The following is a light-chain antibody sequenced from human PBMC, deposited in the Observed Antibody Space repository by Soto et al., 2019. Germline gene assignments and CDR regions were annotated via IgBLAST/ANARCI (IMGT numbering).Light chain of an antibody. J-gene: IGLJ1*01. V-gene: IGLV1-44*01. CDR1: SSNIGSNT. CDR2: SNN. Sequence: QSVLTHPPSASGTPGQRGTISCSGISSNIGSNTVNWYQQRPGTAPKLLIYSNNQRPSGVPDRFSGSKSGTSASLAISGLQSEDEADYYCAAWDDSLNASYVFGTGTKVTVL. CDR3: AAWDDSLNASYV.